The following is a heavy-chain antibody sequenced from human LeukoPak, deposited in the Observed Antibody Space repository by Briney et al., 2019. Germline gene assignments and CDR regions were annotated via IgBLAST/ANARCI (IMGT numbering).Heavy chain of an antibody. CDR3: ARRLMDTAMAYYYYYALDV. Sequence: GGSLRLSCAASGFTFSDYWMSWVRQAPGKGLEWAANIKQDGSEKYYVESVEGRFSISRDNAKNSLFLQMNSLRADDTAMYYCARRLMDTAMAYYYYYALDVWGQGTTVTVSS. CDR1: GFTFSDYW. V-gene: IGHV3-7*01. CDR2: IKQDGSEK. D-gene: IGHD5-18*01. J-gene: IGHJ6*02.